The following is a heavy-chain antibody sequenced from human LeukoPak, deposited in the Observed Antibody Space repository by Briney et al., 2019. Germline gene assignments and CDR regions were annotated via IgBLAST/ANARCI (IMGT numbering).Heavy chain of an antibody. CDR3: ARGGYCGGDCYYYYYYGMDV. CDR2: ISSCGSTI. D-gene: IGHD2-21*02. CDR1: GFTFSSYE. Sequence: QPGGSLTLSCAASGFTFSSYEMNWVRQATGKGLEWVSYISSCGSTIYYADSVKGRFTISRDNAKNSLYLQMNSLRAEDTAVYYCARGGYCGGDCYYYYYYGMDVWGQGTTVTVSS. J-gene: IGHJ6*02. V-gene: IGHV3-48*03.